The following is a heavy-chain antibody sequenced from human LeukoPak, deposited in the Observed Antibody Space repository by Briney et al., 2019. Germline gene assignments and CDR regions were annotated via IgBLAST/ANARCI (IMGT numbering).Heavy chain of an antibody. Sequence: GGSLRLSCAASGFTFSTYSMNWVRQAPGKGLEWVSYISSSSTIYYADSVKGRFTISRDNAKNSLYLQMNSLRAEDTAVYYCASVRSYYYFDYWGQGTLVTVSS. V-gene: IGHV3-48*04. CDR3: ASVRSYYYFDY. CDR1: GFTFSTYS. CDR2: ISSSSTI. D-gene: IGHD1-26*01. J-gene: IGHJ4*02.